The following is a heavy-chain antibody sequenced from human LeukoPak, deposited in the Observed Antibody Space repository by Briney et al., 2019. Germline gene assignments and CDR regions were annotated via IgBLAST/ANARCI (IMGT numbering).Heavy chain of an antibody. CDR1: GFSFSNYW. J-gene: IGHJ4*02. CDR2: INQDGSEK. Sequence: GGSLRLSCAASGFSFSNYWMSWVRQAPGKGLEWVANINQDGSEKNYVDSVKGRFTISRDNAKNSLYLQMNSLRAEDTAVYYCARGQEYLWLHKDYWGQGTLVTVSS. V-gene: IGHV3-7*01. D-gene: IGHD5-18*01. CDR3: ARGQEYLWLHKDY.